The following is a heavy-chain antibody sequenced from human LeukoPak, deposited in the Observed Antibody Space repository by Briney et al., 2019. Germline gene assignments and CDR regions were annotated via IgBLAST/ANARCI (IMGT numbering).Heavy chain of an antibody. CDR3: ARTPTYYYGSGSSQDAYYFDY. D-gene: IGHD3-10*01. J-gene: IGHJ4*02. CDR1: GFTFSSYS. CDR2: ISSSSSTI. V-gene: IGHV3-48*01. Sequence: PGGSLRLSCPASGFTFSSYSMNWLRQAPGKGLEGVSYISSSSSTIYYADSVKGRFTISRDNAKNSLYLQMNSLRAEDTAVYYCARTPTYYYGSGSSQDAYYFDYWGQGTLVTVSS.